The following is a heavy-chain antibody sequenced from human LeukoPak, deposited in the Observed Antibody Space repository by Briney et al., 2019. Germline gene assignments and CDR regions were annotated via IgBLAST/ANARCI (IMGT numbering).Heavy chain of an antibody. V-gene: IGHV4-59*01. J-gene: IGHJ6*02. CDR3: ARDRTPYYYCGMDV. CDR2: IYYSGST. CDR1: GGSISSYY. Sequence: SETLSLTCTVSGGSISSYYWSWIRQPPGKGLEWIGYIYYSGSTNYNPSLKSRVTISVDTSKNQFSLKLSSVTAADTAVYYCARDRTPYYYCGMDVWGQGTTVTVSS. D-gene: IGHD1-14*01.